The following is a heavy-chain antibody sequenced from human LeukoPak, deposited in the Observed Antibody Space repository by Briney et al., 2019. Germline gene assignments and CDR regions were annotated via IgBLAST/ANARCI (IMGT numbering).Heavy chain of an antibody. Sequence: SETLSLTCAVYGGSFSGYYWSWIRQPPGKGLEWIGEINHSGITNYNPSLKSPVTMSVDTSKNQFSLKLSSVTAADTAVYYCARDNRYYDILTGYQDDAFDIWGQGTMVTVSS. CDR1: GGSFSGYY. J-gene: IGHJ3*02. V-gene: IGHV4-34*01. CDR2: INHSGIT. CDR3: ARDNRYYDILTGYQDDAFDI. D-gene: IGHD3-9*01.